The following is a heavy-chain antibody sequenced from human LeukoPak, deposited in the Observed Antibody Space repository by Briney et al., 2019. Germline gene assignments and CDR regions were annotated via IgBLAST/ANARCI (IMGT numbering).Heavy chain of an antibody. V-gene: IGHV3-30*02. CDR2: IRYDGSNK. CDR1: GFTFSSYG. D-gene: IGHD3-22*01. J-gene: IGHJ4*02. Sequence: PGGSLRLSCAASGFTFSSYGMHWVRQAPGKGLEWVAFIRYDGSNKYYADSVKGRFTISRDNSKNTLHLQMNSLRAEDTAVYYCARDGYYYDSSGYLFDYWGQGTLVTVSS. CDR3: ARDGYYYDSSGYLFDY.